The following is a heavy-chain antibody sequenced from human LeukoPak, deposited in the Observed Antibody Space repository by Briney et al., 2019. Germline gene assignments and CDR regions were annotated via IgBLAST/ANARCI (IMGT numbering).Heavy chain of an antibody. CDR1: GGSISSYY. J-gene: IGHJ3*02. CDR2: IYTSGST. Sequence: SETLSLTCAVSGGSISSYYWSWIRQPPGKGLEWIGYIYTSGSTNYNPSLKSRVTIPVDTSKNQFSLKLSSVTAADTAVYYCARLRRLNYYDSSGYAFDIWGQGTMVTVSS. D-gene: IGHD3-22*01. V-gene: IGHV4-4*09. CDR3: ARLRRLNYYDSSGYAFDI.